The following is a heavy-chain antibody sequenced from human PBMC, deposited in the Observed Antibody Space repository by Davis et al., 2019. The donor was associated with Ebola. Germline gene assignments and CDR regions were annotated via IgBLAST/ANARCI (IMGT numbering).Heavy chain of an antibody. V-gene: IGHV4-59*01. J-gene: IGHJ4*02. D-gene: IGHD2-21*01. CDR1: GGSISSYY. CDR3: ARGIEVDY. Sequence: GSLRLSCTVSGGSISSYYWSWIRQPPGKGLEWIGYIYYSGSTNYNPSLKSRVTISLDTSKNQFSLKLSSVTAADTAVYYCARGIEVDYWGQGTPVTVST. CDR2: IYYSGST.